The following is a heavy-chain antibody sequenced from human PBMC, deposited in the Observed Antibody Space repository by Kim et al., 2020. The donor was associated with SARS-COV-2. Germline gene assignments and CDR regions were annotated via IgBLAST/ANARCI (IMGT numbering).Heavy chain of an antibody. CDR3: ARRLPPYYYDSSGYYYNWFDP. Sequence: ASVKVSCKASGYTFTSYGISWVRQAPGQGLEWMGWISAYNGNTNYAQKLQGRVTMTTDTSTSTAYMELRSLRSDDTAVYYCARRLPPYYYDSSGYYYNWFDPWGQGTLVTVSS. V-gene: IGHV1-18*01. D-gene: IGHD3-22*01. CDR1: GYTFTSYG. CDR2: ISAYNGNT. J-gene: IGHJ5*02.